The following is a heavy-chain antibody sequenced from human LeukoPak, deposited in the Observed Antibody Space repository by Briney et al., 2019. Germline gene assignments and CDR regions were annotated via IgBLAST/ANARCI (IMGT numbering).Heavy chain of an antibody. CDR3: ARDFRYGSGSYRYFDY. CDR2: INPSGGST. V-gene: IGHV1-46*01. J-gene: IGHJ4*02. D-gene: IGHD3-10*01. Sequence: GASVKVSCKASGYTFTSYYMHWVRQAPGQGLGWMGIINPSGGSTSYAQKFQGRVTMTRDMSTSTVYMELSSLRSEDTAAYYCARDFRYGSGSYRYFDYWGQGTLVTVSS. CDR1: GYTFTSYY.